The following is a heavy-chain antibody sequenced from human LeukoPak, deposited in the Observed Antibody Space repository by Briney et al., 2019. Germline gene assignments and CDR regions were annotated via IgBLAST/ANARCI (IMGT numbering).Heavy chain of an antibody. Sequence: SETLSLTCAVYGGSFSGYYWSWIRQPPGKGLEWIGEINHSGSTNYNPSLKSRVTISVDTSKNQFSLKLSSVTAADTAVYYCARGEQLWSDRGFGYWGLRTLVTVSS. D-gene: IGHD5-18*01. V-gene: IGHV4-34*01. CDR2: INHSGST. J-gene: IGHJ4*02. CDR3: ARGEQLWSDRGFGY. CDR1: GGSFSGYY.